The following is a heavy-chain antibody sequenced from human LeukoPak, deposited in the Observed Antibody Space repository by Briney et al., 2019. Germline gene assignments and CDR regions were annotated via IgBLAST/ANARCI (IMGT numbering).Heavy chain of an antibody. CDR3: ARGERYSSGWPYFDY. Sequence: ASETLSLTCTVSGGSISSYYWNWIRQPPGKGLEWIGHIYYSGSTNYNPSLKSRVTISVDTSKNQFSLKLSSVTAADTAVYYCARGERYSSGWPYFDYWGQGTLVTVSS. CDR1: GGSISSYY. D-gene: IGHD6-19*01. CDR2: IYYSGST. V-gene: IGHV4-59*01. J-gene: IGHJ4*02.